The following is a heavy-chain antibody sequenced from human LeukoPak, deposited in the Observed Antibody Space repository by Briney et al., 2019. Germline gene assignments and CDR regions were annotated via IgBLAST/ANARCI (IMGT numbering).Heavy chain of an antibody. Sequence: GGSLRLSCAASGFTFSDYYMSWIRQAPGKGLEWVSYISSSGSTIYYADSVKGRFTISRDNAKNSLYLQMNSLRAEDTAVYCCARDQDYYDSSGYYTPFFDYWGQGTLVTVSS. J-gene: IGHJ4*02. CDR3: ARDQDYYDSSGYYTPFFDY. CDR1: GFTFSDYY. CDR2: ISSSGSTI. V-gene: IGHV3-11*01. D-gene: IGHD3-22*01.